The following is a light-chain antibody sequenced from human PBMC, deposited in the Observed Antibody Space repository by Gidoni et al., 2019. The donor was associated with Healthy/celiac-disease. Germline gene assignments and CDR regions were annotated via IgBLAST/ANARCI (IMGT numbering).Light chain of an antibody. CDR3: ETWDSNPWV. CDR1: SGHSSYI. CDR2: LEGSGSY. Sequence: QPVLTQSSSASASLGPSVKLTCTLSSGHSSYIIAWHQQQPGKAPRYLMKLEGSGSYNKGSGVPDRFSGSSSGADRYLTISNLQSEDEADYYCETWDSNPWVFGGGTKLTVL. V-gene: IGLV4-60*03. J-gene: IGLJ3*02.